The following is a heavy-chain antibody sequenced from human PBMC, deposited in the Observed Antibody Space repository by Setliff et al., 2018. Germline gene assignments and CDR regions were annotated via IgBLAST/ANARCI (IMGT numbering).Heavy chain of an antibody. J-gene: IGHJ3*02. V-gene: IGHV4-39*07. CDR2: ISNSGST. D-gene: IGHD4-4*01. CDR1: GDSISSSSYY. CDR3: ARDPLTTTVRHAFDI. Sequence: KTSETLSLTCTVSGDSISSSSYYWGWIRQPPGKGLEWIGSISNSGSTYYNPSLKSRVTISVDTSKNQFSLKLSSVTAADTAVYYCARDPLTTTVRHAFDIWGQGTMVTVSS.